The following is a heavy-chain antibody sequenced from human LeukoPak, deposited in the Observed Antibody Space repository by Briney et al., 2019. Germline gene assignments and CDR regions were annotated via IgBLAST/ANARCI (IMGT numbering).Heavy chain of an antibody. CDR3: ARGWASSWYYFDF. D-gene: IGHD2-2*01. CDR2: TYDSGSS. V-gene: IGHV4-59*01. Sequence: SETLSLTCAVSGGSMRNYYWSWTRQPPWKGLEGIGYTYDSGSSSYNPSLRSRVSISIDTSKNQFSLNLSSVTAADTAVYYCARGWASSWYYFDFWGQGTLVTVSS. CDR1: GGSMRNYY. J-gene: IGHJ4*02.